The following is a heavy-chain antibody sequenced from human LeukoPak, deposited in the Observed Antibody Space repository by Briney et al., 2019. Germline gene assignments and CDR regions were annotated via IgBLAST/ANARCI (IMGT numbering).Heavy chain of an antibody. V-gene: IGHV3-23*01. Sequence: GGSLRLSCAASGFTFSSYAVSWVRQAPGKGLEWVSLISGSGSLTYYADSVKGRFTISRDNSKNTVYLQMNSLRAEDTAVYYCAKNRIAAAGKNDFDYWGQGTLVTVSS. J-gene: IGHJ4*02. CDR3: AKNRIAAAGKNDFDY. CDR2: ISGSGSLT. CDR1: GFTFSSYA. D-gene: IGHD6-13*01.